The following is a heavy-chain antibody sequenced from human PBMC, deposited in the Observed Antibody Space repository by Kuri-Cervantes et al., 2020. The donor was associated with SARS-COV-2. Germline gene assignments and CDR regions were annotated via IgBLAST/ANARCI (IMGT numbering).Heavy chain of an antibody. J-gene: IGHJ4*02. Sequence: SETLSLTCAVYGGSFSGYYWSWIRQPPRKGLEWIGEINHSGSTNYNPSLKSRVTVSVDTSKNQFSLKLSSVTAADTAVYYCAGGLKAVAGEYYFDYWGQGTLVTVSS. D-gene: IGHD6-19*01. CDR3: AGGLKAVAGEYYFDY. V-gene: IGHV4-34*01. CDR2: INHSGST. CDR1: GGSFSGYY.